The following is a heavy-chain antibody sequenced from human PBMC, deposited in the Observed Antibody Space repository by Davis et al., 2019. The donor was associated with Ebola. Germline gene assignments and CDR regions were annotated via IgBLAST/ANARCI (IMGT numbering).Heavy chain of an antibody. V-gene: IGHV3-74*01. D-gene: IGHD5-24*01. J-gene: IGHJ4*02. CDR3: TRDAREMATNY. Sequence: PGGSLRLSCAASGFTFSGYWMHWVRQAPGKGLVWVCRINSDGSTTNYADSVKGRFTVSRDNAKNTVYLQLNSLRAEDTAVYYCTRDAREMATNYWGQGTLVTVSS. CDR2: INSDGSTT. CDR1: GFTFSGYW.